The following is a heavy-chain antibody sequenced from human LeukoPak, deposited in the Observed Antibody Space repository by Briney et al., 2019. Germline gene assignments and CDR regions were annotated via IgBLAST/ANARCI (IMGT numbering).Heavy chain of an antibody. CDR1: GYTFSTYA. CDR2: ISVYRGNT. D-gene: IGHD3-22*01. CDR3: ARSKSNYDKSGYIPLDY. Sequence: ASVKVSCKASGYTFSTYAITWVRQAPGQGLEWIGWISVYRGNTKFAQSFQGRVAMTTDTSTTTAYMELTSLRSDDTAVYFCARSKSNYDKSGYIPLDYWGQGTLVTVSS. V-gene: IGHV1-18*01. J-gene: IGHJ4*02.